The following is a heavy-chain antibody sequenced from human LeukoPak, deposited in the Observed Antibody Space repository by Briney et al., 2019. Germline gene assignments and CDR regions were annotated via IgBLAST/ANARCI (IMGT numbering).Heavy chain of an antibody. J-gene: IGHJ3*01. CDR2: IKKDGSGE. CDR3: ARSNPNRNALDL. Sequence: GGSLRLSCAASGFNLNSYLMSWVRQAPGRGLEWVANIKKDGSGENYLDSVKGRFTVSRDNAKNSLYLQMNSLRGEDTAIYYCARSNPNRNALDLWGQGTMVTISS. V-gene: IGHV3-7*01. CDR1: GFNLNSYL. D-gene: IGHD1-14*01.